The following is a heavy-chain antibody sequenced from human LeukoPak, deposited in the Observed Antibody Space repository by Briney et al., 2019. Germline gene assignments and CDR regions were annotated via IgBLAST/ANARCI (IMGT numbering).Heavy chain of an antibody. D-gene: IGHD3-3*01. CDR1: GDSIIDFS. CDR3: ARVFRGAATSNWFDP. J-gene: IGHJ5*02. V-gene: IGHV4-59*01. Sequence: SETLSLTCTVSGDSIIDFSWTWIRQTPGKGLEWIGFISSSGTSHYSPSLESRVTFSLDTSKSQFSLSLKSVTAADTAVYYCARVFRGAATSNWFDPWGQGLLVTVSS. CDR2: ISSSGTS.